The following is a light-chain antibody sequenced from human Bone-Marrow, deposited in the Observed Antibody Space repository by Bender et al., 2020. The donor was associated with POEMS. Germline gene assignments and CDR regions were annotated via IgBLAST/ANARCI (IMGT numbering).Light chain of an antibody. CDR2: EGS. V-gene: IGLV2-23*01. Sequence: QSVLTQPPSVSGSPGQSITISCTGTSSYVGNYNLVSWYQKHPGKAPQLIIYEGSKRPSGVSYRFSGSNSANTASLTISRLQAEDEADYYCCSYAGNVLFGGGTKLTVL. CDR3: CSYAGNVL. CDR1: SSYVGNYNL. J-gene: IGLJ3*02.